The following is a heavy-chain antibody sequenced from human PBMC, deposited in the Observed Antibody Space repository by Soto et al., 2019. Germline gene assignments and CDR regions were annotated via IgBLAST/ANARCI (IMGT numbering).Heavy chain of an antibody. CDR3: AQTLGSAVAGPGRFDL. CDR2: ITPMFGTG. Sequence: QFQLLQSGAGLKKPGSSVKVSCKASGGTSNSYAFSWLRQAPGQGPEGMGGITPMFGTGNYAQKFQGRVTITADESTTTVHMELRRLTSEDTAVYYCAQTLGSAVAGPGRFDLWGRGTRVIVSS. J-gene: IGHJ2*01. V-gene: IGHV1-69*12. CDR1: GGTSNSYA. D-gene: IGHD6-19*01.